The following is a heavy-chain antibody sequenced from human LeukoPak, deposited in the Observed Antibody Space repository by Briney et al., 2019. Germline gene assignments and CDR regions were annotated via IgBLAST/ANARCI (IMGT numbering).Heavy chain of an antibody. D-gene: IGHD4-17*01. CDR2: VHSSGST. CDR1: AGSISDFH. V-gene: IGHV4-59*01. CDR3: ARDLTTVTKGLDV. Sequence: SETLSLTCSVSAGSISDFHWGWIRQTPGKGLEWIGHVHSSGSTNYNRSLKSRLTMSVDTSKNQFFLKLNSVTAADTAVYYCARDLTTVTKGLDVWGQGTTIIVSS. J-gene: IGHJ6*02.